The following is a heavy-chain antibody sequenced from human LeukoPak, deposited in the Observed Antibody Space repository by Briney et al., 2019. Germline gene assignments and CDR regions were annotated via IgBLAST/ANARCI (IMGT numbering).Heavy chain of an antibody. D-gene: IGHD6-13*01. Sequence: VASVKVSCKASGGTFSSYAISWVRQAPGQGLEWMGWINPNSGGTNYAQKFQGRVTMTTDTSTSTAYMELGSLRSDDTAVYYCACIAAAGIDYWGQGTLVTVSS. CDR1: GGTFSSYA. CDR3: ACIAAAGIDY. V-gene: IGHV1-18*01. J-gene: IGHJ4*02. CDR2: INPNSGGT.